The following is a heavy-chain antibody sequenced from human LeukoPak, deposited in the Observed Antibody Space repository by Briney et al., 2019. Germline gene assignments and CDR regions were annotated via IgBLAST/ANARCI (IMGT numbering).Heavy chain of an antibody. D-gene: IGHD5-12*01. CDR2: IYYSGST. J-gene: IGHJ6*03. CDR1: GGSISSYY. Sequence: PSETLSLTCTVSGGSISSYYWSWIRQPPGKGLEWIGYIYYSGSTNYNPSLKSRVTISVDTSKNQFSLKLSSVTAADTAVYYCARDRVVATHYYYYMDVWGKGTTVTVSS. CDR3: ARDRVVATHYYYYMDV. V-gene: IGHV4-59*01.